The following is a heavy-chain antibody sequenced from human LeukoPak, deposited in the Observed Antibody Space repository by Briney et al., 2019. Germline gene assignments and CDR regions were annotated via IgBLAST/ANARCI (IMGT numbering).Heavy chain of an antibody. J-gene: IGHJ4*02. CDR2: ISSSSSTI. V-gene: IGHV3-48*01. Sequence: GGSLRLSCAASGFTFSSYNMNWVRQAPGKGLEWVSYISSSSSTIYYADSVKGRFTISRDNAKNSLYLQMNSLRAEDTAVYYCARGKETLIDYWGQGTLVTVSS. CDR3: ARGKETLIDY. CDR1: GFTFSSYN. D-gene: IGHD5-24*01.